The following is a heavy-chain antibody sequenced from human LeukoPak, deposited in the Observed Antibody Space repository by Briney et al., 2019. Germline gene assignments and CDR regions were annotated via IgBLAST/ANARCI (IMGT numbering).Heavy chain of an antibody. CDR3: ASEKGYCSGGGCWAKNWFDP. Sequence: SETLSLTCAVSGGSISSGGYSWSWIRQPPGKGLEWIGYIYHSGSTYYNPSLKSRVTISVDRSKNQFSLKLSSVTAADTAVYYCASEKGYCSGGGCWAKNWFDPWGQGTLVTVSS. V-gene: IGHV4-30-2*01. D-gene: IGHD2-15*01. CDR1: GGSISSGGYS. CDR2: IYHSGST. J-gene: IGHJ5*02.